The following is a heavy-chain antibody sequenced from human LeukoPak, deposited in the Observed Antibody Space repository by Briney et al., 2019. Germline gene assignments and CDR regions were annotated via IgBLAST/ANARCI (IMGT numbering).Heavy chain of an antibody. Sequence: SETLSLTCTVSGGSISSYYWSWIRQPPGKGLEWIGYIYYSGSTNYNPSLKSRVTISVDTSKNQFSLKLSSVTAVDTAVYYCARGGLQWGMGSLDYWGQGTLVTVSS. J-gene: IGHJ4*02. V-gene: IGHV4-59*01. D-gene: IGHD5-24*01. CDR2: IYYSGST. CDR1: GGSISSYY. CDR3: ARGGLQWGMGSLDY.